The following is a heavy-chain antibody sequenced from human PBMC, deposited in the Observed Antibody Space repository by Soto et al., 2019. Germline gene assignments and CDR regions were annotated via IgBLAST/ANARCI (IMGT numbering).Heavy chain of an antibody. CDR2: MNPNSGNT. J-gene: IGHJ6*01. V-gene: IGHV1-8*01. Sequence: QVQLVQSGAEVKKPGASVKVSCKASGYTFTSYDINWVRQATGQGLEWMGWMNPNSGNTGYAQKFQGRVTMTRNTSISTGYMERISLRSEHTAVYYCAREKTSYGMDGWGQGTTVTVSS. CDR3: AREKTSYGMDG. CDR1: GYTFTSYD.